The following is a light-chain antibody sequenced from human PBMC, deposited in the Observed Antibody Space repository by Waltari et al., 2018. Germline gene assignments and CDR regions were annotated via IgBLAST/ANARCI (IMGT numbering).Light chain of an antibody. CDR2: RDS. CDR1: NIGSKN. V-gene: IGLV3-9*01. J-gene: IGLJ3*02. CDR3: QVWDSSTLWV. Sequence: SYELTQPLSVSVALGQTARITCGGNNIGSKNVHWYQQKPGQAPVLVIYRDSNRPSGIPERFSGSNSGNTATLTISRAQAGDEADYYCQVWDSSTLWVFCGGTKLTVL.